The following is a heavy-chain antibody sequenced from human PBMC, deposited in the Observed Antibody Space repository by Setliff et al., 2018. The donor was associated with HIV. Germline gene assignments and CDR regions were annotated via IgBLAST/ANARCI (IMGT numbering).Heavy chain of an antibody. Sequence: ASVKVSCKTSGYTFTRYAISWVRQVPGQGLEWMGWINIRNGNTYYAQRFKDRVAMTSDTSTSTVYMDLRSLKFDDTAVYCCGRVGGWIYPIVNYYGLDVWGQGTTVTVSS. CDR1: GYTFTRYA. D-gene: IGHD2-15*01. CDR3: GRVGGWIYPIVNYYGLDV. V-gene: IGHV1-18*04. CDR2: INIRNGNT. J-gene: IGHJ6*02.